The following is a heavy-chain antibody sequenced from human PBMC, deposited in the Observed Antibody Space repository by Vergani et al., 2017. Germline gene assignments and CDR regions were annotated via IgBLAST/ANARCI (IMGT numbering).Heavy chain of an antibody. D-gene: IGHD2-15*01. Sequence: QVQLVQSGAEVKKPGSSVKVSCKASGGTFSSYAISWVRQAPGQGLEWMGRIIPILGTANYAQKFQGRVTITADEDTSTAYMELSSQSSEDTAVYYCARDGPPRGGLCSYIYTPYYYYYMDVWGKGTTVTVSS. V-gene: IGHV1-69*11. CDR2: IIPILGTA. J-gene: IGHJ6*03. CDR3: ARDGPPRGGLCSYIYTPYYYYYMDV. CDR1: GGTFSSYA.